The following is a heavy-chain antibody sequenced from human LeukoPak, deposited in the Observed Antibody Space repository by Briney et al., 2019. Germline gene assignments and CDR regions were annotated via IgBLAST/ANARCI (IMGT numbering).Heavy chain of an antibody. CDR3: AIVTGTTNWFDP. Sequence: SETLSLTCTVSGGSISSGDYYWSWIRQPPGKGLEWIGYIYYSGSTYYNPSLKSRVTISVDTSKNQFSLKLSSVTAADTAVYYCAIVTGTTNWFDPWGQGTLVTVSS. D-gene: IGHD1-7*01. J-gene: IGHJ5*02. CDR1: GGSISSGDYY. V-gene: IGHV4-30-4*01. CDR2: IYYSGST.